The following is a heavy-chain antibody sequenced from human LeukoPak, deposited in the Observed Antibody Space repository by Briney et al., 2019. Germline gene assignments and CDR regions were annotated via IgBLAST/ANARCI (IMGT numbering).Heavy chain of an antibody. J-gene: IGHJ5*02. V-gene: IGHV4-39*01. CDR2: IYYSGST. CDR3: ARHGGTYYDSSGYSVAYNWFDP. CDR1: GGSISSSSYY. D-gene: IGHD3-22*01. Sequence: SETLSLTCTVSGGSISSSSYYWGWIRQPPGKGLEWIGSIYYSGSTYYNPSLKSRVTISADTSKNQFSLKLSSVTAADTAVYYCARHGGTYYDSSGYSVAYNWFDPWGQGTLVTVSS.